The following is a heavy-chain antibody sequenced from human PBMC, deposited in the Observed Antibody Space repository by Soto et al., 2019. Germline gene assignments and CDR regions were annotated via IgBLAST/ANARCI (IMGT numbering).Heavy chain of an antibody. CDR3: TTVLTVYSYDNSGYSF. D-gene: IGHD3-22*01. Sequence: EVQLMESGGGLIKPGGSLSLSCAASGFTFSNAWMNWVRQAPGKGLEWVGRIKSKTDGGKTDYAAPVKGRFTISRDDSKNTLYLQMNSLTTEDTAVYYCTTVLTVYSYDNSGYSFWGQGTLVTVSS. CDR1: GFTFSNAW. J-gene: IGHJ4*02. V-gene: IGHV3-15*07. CDR2: IKSKTDGGKT.